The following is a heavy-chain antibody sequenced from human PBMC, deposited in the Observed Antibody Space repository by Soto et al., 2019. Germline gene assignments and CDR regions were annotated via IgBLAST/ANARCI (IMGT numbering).Heavy chain of an antibody. Sequence: GGSLRLSCTTSGFTFSTYDMHWVRQVTGKGLEWVSGIVVAGDTYFPDSVKGRFTISRENAKNSLYLQMDSLRVEDTAVYYCARRGIDTMSGFDALDVWGLGTKVTVSS. CDR3: ARRGIDTMSGFDALDV. J-gene: IGHJ3*01. CDR2: IVVAGDT. D-gene: IGHD6-25*01. CDR1: GFTFSTYD. V-gene: IGHV3-13*01.